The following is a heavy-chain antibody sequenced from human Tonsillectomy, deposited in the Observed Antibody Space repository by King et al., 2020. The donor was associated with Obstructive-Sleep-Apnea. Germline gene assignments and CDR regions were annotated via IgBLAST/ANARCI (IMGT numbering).Heavy chain of an antibody. CDR1: GGSISSYY. Sequence: QLQESGPGLVKPSETLSLNCTVSGGSISSYYWSWIRQPPGKGLEWIGYIYYSGSTNYNPSLKSRVTISIDTSKNQFSLKLSSVTAADTAVYYCAGWSDLGRNYWGQGTLVTVSS. J-gene: IGHJ4*02. CDR2: IYYSGST. CDR3: AGWSDLGRNY. V-gene: IGHV4-59*01. D-gene: IGHD3-16*01.